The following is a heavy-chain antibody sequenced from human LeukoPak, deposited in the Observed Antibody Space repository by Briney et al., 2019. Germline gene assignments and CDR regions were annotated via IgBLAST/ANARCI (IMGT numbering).Heavy chain of an antibody. CDR2: ISSSGSTI. CDR3: ARDPFYGSGSFYYFDY. V-gene: IGHV3-11*01. Sequence: PGGSLRLSCAASGFTFSNAWMSWVRQAPGKGLEWVSYISSSGSTIYYADSVKGRFTISRDNAKNSLYLQMNSLRAEDTAVYYCARDPFYGSGSFYYFDYWGQGTLVTVSS. CDR1: GFTFSNAW. D-gene: IGHD3-10*01. J-gene: IGHJ4*02.